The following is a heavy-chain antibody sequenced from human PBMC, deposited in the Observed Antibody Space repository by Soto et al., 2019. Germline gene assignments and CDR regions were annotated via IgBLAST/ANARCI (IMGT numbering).Heavy chain of an antibody. Sequence: QVHLVQSGAEVRKPGASVKVSCKASGYTLTTYGMHWVRQAPGQRLEWMGWISAGNGNTKYSQKFQNRVTITRDTSASTVYMELISLRSEDSAVYYCARGRACDFWSNYSPSGFDHWGQGTLVTVPS. CDR1: GYTLTTYG. CDR3: ARGRACDFWSNYSPSGFDH. V-gene: IGHV1-3*01. CDR2: ISAGNGNT. J-gene: IGHJ4*02. D-gene: IGHD3-3*01.